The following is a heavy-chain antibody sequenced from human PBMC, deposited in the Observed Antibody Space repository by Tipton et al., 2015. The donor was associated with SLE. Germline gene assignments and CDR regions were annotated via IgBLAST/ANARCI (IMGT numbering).Heavy chain of an antibody. J-gene: IGHJ4*02. CDR2: IYFIGST. D-gene: IGHD3-3*01. CDR3: ARDILDFGVVTVRYFDY. CDR1: GGSIISGSNY. V-gene: IGHV4-61*09. Sequence: TLSLTCTVSGGSIISGSNYWNWIRQSAGKGLEWIGHIYFIGSTNYNPSLKSRATISLDTSKNQFSLQLSSVTAADTAVYYCARDILDFGVVTVRYFDYWGKRVLITVSS.